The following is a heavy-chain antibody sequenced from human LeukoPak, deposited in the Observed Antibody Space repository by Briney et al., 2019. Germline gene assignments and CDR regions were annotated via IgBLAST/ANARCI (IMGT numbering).Heavy chain of an antibody. V-gene: IGHV5-51*01. CDR2: IYPGDSDT. D-gene: IGHD3-22*01. Sequence: GESLKISCKGSGYSFTSYWIGWVRQMPGKGLEWMGIIYPGDSDTRYSPSFQGQVTISADKFISTAYLQWSSLKASDTAMYYCARLNYYDSSGYESNWFDPWGQGTLVTVSS. J-gene: IGHJ5*02. CDR3: ARLNYYDSSGYESNWFDP. CDR1: GYSFTSYW.